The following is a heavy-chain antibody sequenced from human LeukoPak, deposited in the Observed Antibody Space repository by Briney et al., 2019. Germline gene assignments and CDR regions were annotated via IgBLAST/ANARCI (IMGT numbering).Heavy chain of an antibody. J-gene: IGHJ6*03. CDR3: ARTTEGYAGGPGYSYYYYMDV. CDR2: ISYDGSNK. CDR1: GFTFSSYG. Sequence: GGSLRLSCAASGFTFSSYGMHWVRQAPGKGLEWVAVISYDGSNKYYADSVKGRFTISRDNSKNTLYLQMNSLRAEDTAVYYCARTTEGYAGGPGYSYYYYMDVWGKGTTVTISS. D-gene: IGHD5-12*01. V-gene: IGHV3-30*03.